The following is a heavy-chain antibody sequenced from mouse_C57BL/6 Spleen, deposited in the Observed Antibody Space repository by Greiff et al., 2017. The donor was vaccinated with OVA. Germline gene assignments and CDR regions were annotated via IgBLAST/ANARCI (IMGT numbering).Heavy chain of an antibody. D-gene: IGHD2-4*01. CDR1: GYTFTGYW. CDR3: ARRGYYDYDLYYFDY. Sequence: VQLQQSGAELMKPGASVKLSCKATGYTFTGYWIEWVKQRPGHGLEWIGEILPGSGSTNYNEKFKGKATFTADTSDNTAYMQLSSLTTEDSAIYYCARRGYYDYDLYYFDYWGQGTTLTVSS. V-gene: IGHV1-9*01. CDR2: ILPGSGST. J-gene: IGHJ2*01.